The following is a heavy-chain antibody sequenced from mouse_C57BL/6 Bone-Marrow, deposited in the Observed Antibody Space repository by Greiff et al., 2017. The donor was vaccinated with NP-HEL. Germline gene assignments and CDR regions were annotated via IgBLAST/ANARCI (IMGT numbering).Heavy chain of an antibody. J-gene: IGHJ4*01. CDR3: AKQGGYDGGAMDY. Sequence: QVQLKESGPGLVAPSQSLSIPCTVSGFSLTSYGVDWVRQPPGTGLAWLGVLWGGGRTNYNSALLSRLSISKDNSKSQVFLKMNSLQTDDTAMYYCAKQGGYDGGAMDYWGQGTSVTVSS. V-gene: IGHV2-9*01. CDR2: LWGGGRT. CDR1: GFSLTSYG. D-gene: IGHD2-2*01.